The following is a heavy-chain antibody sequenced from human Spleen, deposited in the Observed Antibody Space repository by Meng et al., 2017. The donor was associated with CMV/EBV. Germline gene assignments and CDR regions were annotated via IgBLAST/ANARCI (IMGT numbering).Heavy chain of an antibody. V-gene: IGHV5-51*01. J-gene: IGHJ4*02. Sequence: GESLKISCKHSGDSFSNYWIGWVRQMPGEGLEWMGIIFPGDSDTRYSPSFQGQVTISADKSISTAYLQWSSLKASDTAMYYCARRPRRDTAMVTSAADYWGQGTLVTVSS. D-gene: IGHD5-18*01. CDR2: IFPGDSDT. CDR3: ARRPRRDTAMVTSAADY. CDR1: GDSFSNYW.